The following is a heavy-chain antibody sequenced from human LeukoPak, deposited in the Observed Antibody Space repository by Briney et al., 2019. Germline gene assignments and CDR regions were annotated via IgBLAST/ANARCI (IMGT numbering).Heavy chain of an antibody. Sequence: GGSLRLSCAASGFTFSGYGMHWVRQAPGKGLEWVAFIRYDGSNKYYADSVKGRFTISRDNSKNTLYLQMNSLRAEDTAVYYCAKEGCSGGSCYNWFDPWGQGTLVTVSS. CDR3: AKEGCSGGSCYNWFDP. CDR1: GFTFSGYG. D-gene: IGHD2-15*01. J-gene: IGHJ5*02. CDR2: IRYDGSNK. V-gene: IGHV3-30*02.